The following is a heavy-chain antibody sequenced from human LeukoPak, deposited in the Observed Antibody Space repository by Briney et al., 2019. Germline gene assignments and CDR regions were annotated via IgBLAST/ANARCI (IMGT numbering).Heavy chain of an antibody. D-gene: IGHD5-18*01. CDR1: GFTFSDYY. CDR3: ARTKGGYSYGPYYFDY. J-gene: IGHJ4*02. CDR2: IYSGGST. V-gene: IGHV3-66*01. Sequence: GGSLRLSCAASGFTFSDYYMSWIRQAPGKGLEWVSVIYSGGSTYYADSVKGRFTISRDNSKNTLYLQMNSLRAEDTAVYYCARTKGGYSYGPYYFDYWGQGTLVTVSS.